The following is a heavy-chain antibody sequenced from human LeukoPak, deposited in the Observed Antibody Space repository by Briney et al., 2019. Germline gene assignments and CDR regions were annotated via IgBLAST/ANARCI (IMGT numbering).Heavy chain of an antibody. J-gene: IGHJ5*02. CDR1: GFTFSSYW. CDR3: ARGVGGDSRFDP. V-gene: IGHV3-74*01. CDR2: INSDGSST. Sequence: GGSLRPSCAASGFTFSSYWMHWVRQAPGKGLVWVSRINSDGSSTTYADSVRGRFTISRDNAKNTLYLQMNSLRAADTAVYYCARGVGGDSRFDPWGQGTLVTVSS. D-gene: IGHD1-26*01.